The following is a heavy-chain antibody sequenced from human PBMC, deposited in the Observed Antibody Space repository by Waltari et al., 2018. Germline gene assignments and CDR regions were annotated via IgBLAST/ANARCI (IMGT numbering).Heavy chain of an antibody. V-gene: IGHV3-30*02. CDR2: IRDDGSKK. CDR1: GFIFSRED. CDR3: AREISTSSPSF. J-gene: IGHJ4*02. Sequence: QVQLAESGGGAVPPGGSLRPSCVASGFIFSREDMNWVRQTPGKGVEWLARIRDDGSKKFYADSVKGRFTVSRDNSRDTLYLHMNGLTSVDTAIYFCAREISTSSPSFWGRGTLVTVSS. D-gene: IGHD1-1*01.